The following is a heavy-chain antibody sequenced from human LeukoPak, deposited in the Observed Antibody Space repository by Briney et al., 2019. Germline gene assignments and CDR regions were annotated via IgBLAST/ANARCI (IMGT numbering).Heavy chain of an antibody. V-gene: IGHV3-21*04. CDR2: ISSSSSYI. D-gene: IGHD4/OR15-4a*01. CDR1: GFTFSSYS. CDR3: ARRAGAYSHPYDY. J-gene: IGHJ4*02. Sequence: PGGSLRLSCAASGFTFSSYSMNWVRQAPGKGLEWVSSISSSSSYIYYSDSVKGRFTISRDNSKNTLYLQMNSLRAEDTAVYYCARRAGAYSHPYDYWGQGTLVTVSS.